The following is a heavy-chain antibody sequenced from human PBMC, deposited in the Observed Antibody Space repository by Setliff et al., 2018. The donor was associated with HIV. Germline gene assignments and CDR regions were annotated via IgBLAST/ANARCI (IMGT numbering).Heavy chain of an antibody. D-gene: IGHD6-19*01. J-gene: IGHJ3*01. Sequence: QDPGQGLEWMGWISGYNGNTKYVQKLQGRVTMTTDTSTRTVYMELRSLRHDDTAEYFCARVPYRSAWFSGGHDAFDVWGQGTMVTVSS. CDR3: ARVPYRSAWFSGGHDAFDV. V-gene: IGHV1-18*01. CDR2: ISGYNGNT.